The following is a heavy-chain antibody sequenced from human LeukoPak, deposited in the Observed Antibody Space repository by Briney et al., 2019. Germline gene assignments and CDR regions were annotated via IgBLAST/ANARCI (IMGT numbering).Heavy chain of an antibody. D-gene: IGHD3-16*01. CDR1: GFPFSTYA. CDR2: ISGSGGDT. V-gene: IGHV3-23*01. J-gene: IGHJ6*02. CDR3: ARHRGPPPNLYYYYGMDV. Sequence: GGSLRLSCAASGFPFSTYAMSWVRQAPGKGLEWVSVISGSGGDTYYADSVKGRFTISGDNSKNTLYLQMNSLRAEDTAVYYCARHRGPPPNLYYYYGMDVWGQGTTVTVSS.